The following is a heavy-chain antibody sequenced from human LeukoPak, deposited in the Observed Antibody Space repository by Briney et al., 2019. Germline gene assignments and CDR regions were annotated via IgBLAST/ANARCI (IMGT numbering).Heavy chain of an antibody. V-gene: IGHV1-2*02. Sequence: ASVKVSCKASGYTFTGYYMHWVRQAPGQGLEWMGWINPNSGGTNYAQKFQGRVTMTRDTSISTAYMELSRLRSDDTAVYYCARDRWGILRGWNFDLWGRGTLVTVSS. CDR1: GYTFTGYY. CDR2: INPNSGGT. D-gene: IGHD3-16*01. CDR3: ARDRWGILRGWNFDL. J-gene: IGHJ2*01.